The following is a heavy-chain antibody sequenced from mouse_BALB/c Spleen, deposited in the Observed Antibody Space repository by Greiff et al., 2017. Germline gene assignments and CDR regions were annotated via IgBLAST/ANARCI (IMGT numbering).Heavy chain of an antibody. J-gene: IGHJ3*01. CDR1: GYTFTSYT. CDR3: ARGGFWFAY. Sequence: VQLQQSAAELARPGASVKMSCKASGYTFTSYTMHWVKQRPGQGLEWIGYINPSSGYTEYNQKFKDKTTLTADKSSSTAYMQLSSLTSEDSAVYYCARGGFWFAYWGQGTLVTVSA. V-gene: IGHV1-4*02. CDR2: INPSSGYT.